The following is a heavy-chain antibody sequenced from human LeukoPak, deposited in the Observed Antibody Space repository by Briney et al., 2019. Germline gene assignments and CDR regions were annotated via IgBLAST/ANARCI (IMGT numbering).Heavy chain of an antibody. CDR1: GGSISSSTYY. CDR3: ARQWFF. D-gene: IGHD3-10*01. J-gene: IGHJ4*02. Sequence: PSETLSLTCTVSGGSISSSTYYWGWIREPPGQGLEWIGSINYSGSTYYNPSLKSRVTILVDTSKNQFFLKLSSVTAADTAVYYCARQWFFWGQGTLATVSS. CDR2: INYSGST. V-gene: IGHV4-39*01.